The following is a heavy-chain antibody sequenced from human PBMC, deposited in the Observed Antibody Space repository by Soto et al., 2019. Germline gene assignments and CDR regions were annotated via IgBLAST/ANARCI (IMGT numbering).Heavy chain of an antibody. CDR2: ISYDGSNK. CDR3: AKAAVYSGYEHYDY. J-gene: IGHJ4*02. CDR1: GFTFSSYG. D-gene: IGHD5-12*01. Sequence: QVQLVESGGGVVQPGRSLRLSCAASGFTFSSYGMHWVRQAPGKGLEWVAVISYDGSNKYYADSVKGRFTISRDNSKNTLYLQMNSLRAEDTAVYYCAKAAVYSGYEHYDYWGQGTLVTFSS. V-gene: IGHV3-30*18.